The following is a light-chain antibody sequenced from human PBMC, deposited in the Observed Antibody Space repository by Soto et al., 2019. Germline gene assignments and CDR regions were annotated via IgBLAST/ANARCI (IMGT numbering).Light chain of an antibody. J-gene: IGKJ1*01. Sequence: DIQMTQSPSSLSAFVGDRVTITCRASQGISNYLAWYQQKPGKVPKVLIYGASTLQAGVSSRFSGSGSGTDFTLTISSLQPEDVATYYCQKYNCGPRTFGQGTKVEIK. V-gene: IGKV1-27*01. CDR3: QKYNCGPRT. CDR2: GAS. CDR1: QGISNY.